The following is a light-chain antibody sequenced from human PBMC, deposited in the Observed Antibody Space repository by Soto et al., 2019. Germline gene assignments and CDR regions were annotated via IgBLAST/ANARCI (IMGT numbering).Light chain of an antibody. CDR2: TAS. CDR3: QQYNDWPPWT. V-gene: IGKV3-15*01. J-gene: IGKJ1*01. Sequence: ETLMTQTPSTLSLSPGERATLSCRASQSISDNLAWYQQKPGQAPRLIIYTASIRATGIPARFSGSGSGTEFTLTVSSLQSEDSAIYYCQQYNDWPPWTFGQGTKV. CDR1: QSISDN.